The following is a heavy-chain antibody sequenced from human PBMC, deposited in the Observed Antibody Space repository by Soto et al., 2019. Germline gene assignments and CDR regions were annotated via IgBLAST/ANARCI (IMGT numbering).Heavy chain of an antibody. CDR2: IYYSGST. CDR3: AGDRVATESWFDP. D-gene: IGHD3-3*01. Sequence: QVELQESGPGLVKPSQTLSLTCTVSGGSISSGAYYWSWIRHHPGKGLDWIGYIYYSGSTYYNPSLKSRVTISVDTSKTQFSLKLSSVTAADTAVYYCAGDRVATESWFDPWGQGTLVTVSS. J-gene: IGHJ5*02. V-gene: IGHV4-31*03. CDR1: GGSISSGAYY.